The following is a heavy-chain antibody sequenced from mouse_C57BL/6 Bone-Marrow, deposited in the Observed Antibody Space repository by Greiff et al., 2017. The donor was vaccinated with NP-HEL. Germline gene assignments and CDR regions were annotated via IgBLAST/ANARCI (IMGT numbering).Heavy chain of an antibody. Sequence: VMLVESGPGLVAPSQSLSITCTVSGFSLTSYAISWVRQPPGKGLAWLGVIWTGGGTNYNSALKSRLSISKDNSKSQVFLKMNSLQTDDTARYYCARCYYYGSSYYAMDYWGQGTSVTVSS. CDR3: ARCYYYGSSYYAMDY. D-gene: IGHD1-1*01. CDR1: GFSLTSYA. J-gene: IGHJ4*01. CDR2: IWTGGGT. V-gene: IGHV2-9-1*01.